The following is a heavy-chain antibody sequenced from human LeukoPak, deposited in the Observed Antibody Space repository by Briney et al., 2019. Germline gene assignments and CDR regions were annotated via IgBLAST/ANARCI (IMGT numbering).Heavy chain of an antibody. CDR3: AKDLAGYCRSTSCHMDY. J-gene: IGHJ4*02. D-gene: IGHD2-2*01. CDR1: GFTFSSYA. Sequence: GGSLRLSCAVSGFTFSSYAMSWVRQAPGKGLEWVSAISGSGSSTYYADSVKGRFTISRDNSKNTLYLQMNSLRAEDTAVYYCAKDLAGYCRSTSCHMDYWGQGALVTVSS. V-gene: IGHV3-23*01. CDR2: ISGSGSST.